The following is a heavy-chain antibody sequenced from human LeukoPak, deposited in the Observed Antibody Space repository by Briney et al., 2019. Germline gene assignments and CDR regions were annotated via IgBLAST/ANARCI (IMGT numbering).Heavy chain of an antibody. D-gene: IGHD3-9*01. J-gene: IGHJ4*02. CDR2: INANSGGT. CDR1: GYTFTGYY. V-gene: IGHV1-2*02. Sequence: ASVKVSCKASGYTFTGYYMHWVRQAPGQGLEWMGWINANSGGTYYAQKFQGRVTMTRDTSISTAYMELSRLRSDDTAVYYCARSSRYDIWTGYPYWGQGTLVTVSP. CDR3: ARSSRYDIWTGYPY.